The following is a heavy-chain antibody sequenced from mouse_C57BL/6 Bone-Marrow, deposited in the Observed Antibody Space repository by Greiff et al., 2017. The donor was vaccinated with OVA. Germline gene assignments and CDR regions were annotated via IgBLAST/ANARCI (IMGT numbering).Heavy chain of an antibody. J-gene: IGHJ3*01. CDR1: GYTFTDHT. V-gene: IGHV1-78*01. Sequence: VQLQQSDAELVKPGASVKISCKVSGYTFTDHTIHWMKQRPEQGLEWIGYIYPRDGSTKYNEKFKGKATLTADKSSSTAYMQLNSLTSEDSAVYCCARRDYDYDDGPWFAYWGQGTLVTVSA. D-gene: IGHD2-4*01. CDR2: IYPRDGST. CDR3: ARRDYDYDDGPWFAY.